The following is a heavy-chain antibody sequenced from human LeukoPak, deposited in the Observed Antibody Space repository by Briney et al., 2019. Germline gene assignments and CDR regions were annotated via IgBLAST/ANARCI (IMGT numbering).Heavy chain of an antibody. V-gene: IGHV3-7*01. CDR2: LHADGNEK. D-gene: IGHD5-12*01. CDR3: ARGGYSFDY. J-gene: IGHJ4*02. Sequence: PGGPLRLSCADYGFILSGYWMSWVRQAPGKGLEWVARLHADGNEKYFVHSVKGRFIVSRDNAKNSLYLQMNSLRVEDTAVYYCARGGYSFDYLGQGTLVTVSS. CDR1: GFILSGYW.